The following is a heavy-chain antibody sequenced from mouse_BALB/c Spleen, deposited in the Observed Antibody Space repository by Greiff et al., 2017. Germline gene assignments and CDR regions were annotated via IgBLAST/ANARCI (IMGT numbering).Heavy chain of an antibody. J-gene: IGHJ3*01. CDR1: GYSITSDYA. CDR3: ARIYYGSSYEAY. CDR2: ISYSGST. Sequence: EVQLQESGPGLVKPSQSLSLTCTVTGYSITSDYAWNWIRQFPGNKLEWMGYISYSGSTSYNPSLKSRISITRDTSKNQFFLQLNSVTTEDTATYYCARIYYGSSYEAYWGQGTLVTVSA. D-gene: IGHD1-1*01. V-gene: IGHV3-2*02.